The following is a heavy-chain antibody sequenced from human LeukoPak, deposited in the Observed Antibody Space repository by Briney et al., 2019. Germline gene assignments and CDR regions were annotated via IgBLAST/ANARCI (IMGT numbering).Heavy chain of an antibody. V-gene: IGHV1-24*01. D-gene: IGHD1-26*01. CDR1: GYTLTELS. CDR2: FDFEDGET. Sequence: GASVKVSCKVSGYTLTELSIHWVRQAPGKGLEWMGGFDFEDGETTYAQKFQGRVTMTDDTPTDTAYMELRSLRSEDTAVYYCATELPRGLLSYWGQGTLVTVSS. CDR3: ATELPRGLLSY. J-gene: IGHJ4*02.